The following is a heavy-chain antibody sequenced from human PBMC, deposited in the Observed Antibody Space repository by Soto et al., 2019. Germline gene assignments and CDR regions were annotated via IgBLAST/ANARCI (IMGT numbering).Heavy chain of an antibody. CDR3: AGQPTAGSYYDLGSYYYYYAMEV. CDR2: IYYSGST. CDR1: GGSISSGGYY. Sequence: SETLSLTCTVSGGSISSGGYYWSWIRQHPGKGLEWIGYIYYSGSTYYNSSLKSRVTISLDTSKNQFSLKLSSVTAADTAVYYCAGQPTAGSYYDLGSYYYYYAMEVRGQGTTVTVPS. J-gene: IGHJ6*02. D-gene: IGHD3-10*01. V-gene: IGHV4-30-4*08.